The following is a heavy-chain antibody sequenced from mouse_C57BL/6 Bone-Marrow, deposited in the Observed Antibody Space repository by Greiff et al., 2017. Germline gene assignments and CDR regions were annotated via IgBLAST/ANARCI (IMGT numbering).Heavy chain of an antibody. CDR3: ARKSSGYDYFDY. J-gene: IGHJ2*01. D-gene: IGHD3-2*02. Sequence: VQLQQSGAELVKPGASVKMSCKASGYTFTTYPIEWMKQNHGKSLEWIGNFHPYNDDTKYNEKFKGKATLPVEKSSSTVYLELSQLTSDDSAVYYCARKSSGYDYFDYWGQGTTLTVSS. CDR1: GYTFTTYP. CDR2: FHPYNDDT. V-gene: IGHV1-47*01.